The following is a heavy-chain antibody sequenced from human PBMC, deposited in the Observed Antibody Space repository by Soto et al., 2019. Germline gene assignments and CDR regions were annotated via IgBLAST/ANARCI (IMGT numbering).Heavy chain of an antibody. Sequence: GXSVKGSCRASGGTFSRNSAPWARQDPGPGLEWMGGIIPIFGTANYAQKFQGRVTITADESTSTAYMELSSMRSEDTAVYYCARERRSSSGYYYYYGMDVWGQGTTVTVSS. V-gene: IGHV1-69*01. D-gene: IGHD3-22*01. CDR1: GGTFSRNS. CDR3: ARERRSSSGYYYYYGMDV. J-gene: IGHJ6*02. CDR2: IIPIFGTA.